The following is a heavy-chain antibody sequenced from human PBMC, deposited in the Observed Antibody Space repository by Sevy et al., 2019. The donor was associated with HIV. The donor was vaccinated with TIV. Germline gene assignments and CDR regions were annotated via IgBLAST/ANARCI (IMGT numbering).Heavy chain of an antibody. D-gene: IGHD3-22*01. CDR2: ISYDGSNK. Sequence: GGSLRLSCAASRFTFSSYAMHWVRQAPGKGLEWVAVISYDGSNKYYADSVKGRFTISRDNSKNTLYLQMNSLRAEDTAVYYCATDSDYYDSSGLVSADYWGQGTLVTVSS. CDR1: RFTFSSYA. V-gene: IGHV3-30-3*01. CDR3: ATDSDYYDSSGLVSADY. J-gene: IGHJ4*02.